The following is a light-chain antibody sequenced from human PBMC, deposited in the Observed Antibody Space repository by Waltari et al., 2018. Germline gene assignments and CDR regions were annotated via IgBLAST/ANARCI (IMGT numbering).Light chain of an antibody. Sequence: DIQMTQSPSSLSASVGDRVTITCRASQGIRNYLAWLQQKPGKAPKFLIYAASTLQSGVPSKFSGSGSGTDFTLTISSLQPEDFATYYCKQYSTYPLTFGGGTKVEIK. J-gene: IGKJ4*01. CDR2: AAS. CDR1: QGIRNY. V-gene: IGKV1-16*02. CDR3: KQYSTYPLT.